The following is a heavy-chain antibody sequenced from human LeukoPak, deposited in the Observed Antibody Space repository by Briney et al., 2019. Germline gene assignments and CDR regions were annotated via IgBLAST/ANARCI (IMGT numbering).Heavy chain of an antibody. V-gene: IGHV1-8*01. D-gene: IGHD3-16*02. CDR3: ARGLRDYVWGSYRYIP. CDR2: MNPNSGNT. Sequence: ASVKVSCKASGHTFTSYDINWVRQATGQGLEWMGWMNPNSGNTGYAQKFQGRGTMTRNTSISTAYMELSSLRSEDTAVYYCARGLRDYVWGSYRYIPWGQGTLVTVSS. J-gene: IGHJ5*02. CDR1: GHTFTSYD.